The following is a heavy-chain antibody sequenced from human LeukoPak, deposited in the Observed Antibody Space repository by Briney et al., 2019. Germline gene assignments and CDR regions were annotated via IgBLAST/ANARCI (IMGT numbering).Heavy chain of an antibody. CDR3: ARRYYDSSGHEV. V-gene: IGHV3-11*01. CDR1: GFTFSDYY. CDR2: IRGSGSAI. J-gene: IGHJ4*02. Sequence: GGSLRLSCAASGFTFSDYYMSWVRQAPGKGLEWVSYIRGSGSAIKYADSVKGRFTISRDNSKNTLYLQMNSLRAEDTAVYYCARRYYDSSGHEVWGQGTLVTVSS. D-gene: IGHD3-22*01.